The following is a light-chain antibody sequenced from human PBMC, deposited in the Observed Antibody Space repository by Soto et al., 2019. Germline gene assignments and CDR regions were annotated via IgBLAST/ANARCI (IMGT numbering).Light chain of an antibody. CDR3: SSYTRSSARYV. J-gene: IGLJ1*01. CDR2: EVS. Sequence: QSALTQPASVSGSPGQSITISCTRSSSDIGGYNYVSWYQQHPGKAPKLMIYEVSNRPSGVSNRFSGSKSGNTASLTISGLQAEDEADYYCSSYTRSSARYVFGTGTKLTVL. V-gene: IGLV2-14*01. CDR1: SSDIGGYNY.